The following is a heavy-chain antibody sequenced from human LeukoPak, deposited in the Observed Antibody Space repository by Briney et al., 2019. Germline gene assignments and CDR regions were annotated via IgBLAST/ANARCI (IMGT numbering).Heavy chain of an antibody. Sequence: GRSLRLSCAASGFTFRNYGVHWVRQAPVKGLEWVAAIWNDGSNKYYGDSVKGRFTISRDNSKNTLSLQMNSLRAEDTAVYYCARRDDGSGSFYNGLDTFDIWGLGTMVTVSS. D-gene: IGHD3-10*01. CDR3: ARRDDGSGSFYNGLDTFDI. J-gene: IGHJ3*02. V-gene: IGHV3-33*01. CDR1: GFTFRNYG. CDR2: IWNDGSNK.